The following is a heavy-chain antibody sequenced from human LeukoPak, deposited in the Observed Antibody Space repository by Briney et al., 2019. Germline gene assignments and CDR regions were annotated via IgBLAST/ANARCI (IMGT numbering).Heavy chain of an antibody. CDR3: AGGYPSYGSGSYSNFDY. J-gene: IGHJ4*02. CDR1: GFTFTSSA. Sequence: SVKVSCKASGFTFTSSAMQWVRQARGQRLEWIGWIVVGSGNTNYAQEFQERVTITRDMSTSTAYMELSSLRSEDTAVYYCAGGYPSYGSGSYSNFDYWGQGTLVTVSS. CDR2: IVVGSGNT. D-gene: IGHD3-10*01. V-gene: IGHV1-58*02.